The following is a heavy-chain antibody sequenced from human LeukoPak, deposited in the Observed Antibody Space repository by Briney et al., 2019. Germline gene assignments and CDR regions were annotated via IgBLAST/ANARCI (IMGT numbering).Heavy chain of an antibody. CDR2: IYPGDSDT. J-gene: IGHJ6*03. CDR1: GYSFTSYW. CDR3: ARYTGGDGDYYYYYYMDV. Sequence: GESLKISCKGSGYSFTSYWIGWVRQMPGKGLEWMGIIYPGDSDTRYSPSFQGQVTISADKSISTAYLQWSSLKASDTAMYYCARYTGGDGDYYYYYYMDVWGKGTTVTVSS. D-gene: IGHD1-14*01. V-gene: IGHV5-51*01.